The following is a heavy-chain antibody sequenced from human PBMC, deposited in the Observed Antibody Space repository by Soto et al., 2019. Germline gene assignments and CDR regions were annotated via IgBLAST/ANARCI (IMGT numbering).Heavy chain of an antibody. V-gene: IGHV4-61*01. J-gene: IGHJ1*01. CDR3: ARDQIDPLVFRH. Sequence: PSETLSPTCTVSGGSVSSGSYYWSWIRQPPGKGLEWIGYIYYSGSTNYNPSLKSRVTISVDTSKNQFSLKLSSVTAADTAVYYCARDQIDPLVFRHWGQGTLVTVSS. D-gene: IGHD3-3*02. CDR2: IYYSGST. CDR1: GGSVSSGSYY.